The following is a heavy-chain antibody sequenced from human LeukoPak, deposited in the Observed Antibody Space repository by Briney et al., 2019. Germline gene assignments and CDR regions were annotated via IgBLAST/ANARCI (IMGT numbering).Heavy chain of an antibody. V-gene: IGHV1-2*02. J-gene: IGHJ6*02. CDR3: ARKDIAVAGLHYYGMDV. Sequence: GGSVKVSCKASGYTFTDYCIHRVRQAPGQGLEWMGWINYNSGGTNYAQTFRGRVTMTRDTSISTAYLELSRLRSDDTAVYFCARKDIAVAGLHYYGMDVWGQGTTVSVSS. CDR2: INYNSGGT. D-gene: IGHD6-19*01. CDR1: GYTFTDYC.